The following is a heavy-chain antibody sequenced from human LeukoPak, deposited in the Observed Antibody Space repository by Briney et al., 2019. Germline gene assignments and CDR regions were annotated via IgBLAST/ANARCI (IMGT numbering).Heavy chain of an antibody. D-gene: IGHD5-12*01. CDR3: ARGIWSDHLVACFLDS. Sequence: GASVKVSCKASGYTFSNYAIHWVRQAPGQGLEWMGWINAGNGDTKYSQNLQGRVTITRDTSASIVYMELSSLRSEDTAVYYCARGIWSDHLVACFLDSWGQGTLVTVSS. J-gene: IGHJ4*02. V-gene: IGHV1-3*01. CDR2: INAGNGDT. CDR1: GYTFSNYA.